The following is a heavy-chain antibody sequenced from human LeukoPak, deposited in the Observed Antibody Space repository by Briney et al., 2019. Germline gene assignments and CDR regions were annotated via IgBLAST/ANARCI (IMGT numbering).Heavy chain of an antibody. D-gene: IGHD3-22*01. Sequence: SETLSLTCIVSGGSISSTTYFWGWIRQPPGKGLEWIGIISYNGTTYYNPSLKRQFTISVDTSKNQFSLRLNSVTAADTAVYYCARDELITYDSSGYYYVGWFDPWGQGTLVTVSS. CDR1: GGSISSTTYF. V-gene: IGHV4-39*07. CDR2: ISYNGTT. CDR3: ARDELITYDSSGYYYVGWFDP. J-gene: IGHJ5*02.